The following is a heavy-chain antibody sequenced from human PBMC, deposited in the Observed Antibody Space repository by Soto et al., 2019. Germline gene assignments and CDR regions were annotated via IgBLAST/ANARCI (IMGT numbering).Heavy chain of an antibody. D-gene: IGHD2-2*01. CDR1: GGSISSYY. J-gene: IGHJ5*02. Sequence: SETLSLTCTVSGGSISSYYWSWIRQPPGKGLEWIGYIYYSGSPNYNPSLKSRVTISVDTSKNQFSLKLSSVTAADTAVYYCARESQLRRNVPRYNWFDPWGQGTLVTVSS. CDR3: ARESQLRRNVPRYNWFDP. V-gene: IGHV4-59*01. CDR2: IYYSGSP.